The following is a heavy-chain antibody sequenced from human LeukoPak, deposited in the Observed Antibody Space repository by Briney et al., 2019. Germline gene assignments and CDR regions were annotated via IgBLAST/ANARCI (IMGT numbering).Heavy chain of an antibody. D-gene: IGHD5-18*01. CDR3: ASGYSYDLFDY. Sequence: SETLSLTCTVSGGSISSSTYYWGWIRQPPGKGLEWIGSINYSGSTYYNPSLKSRVTISVDTFRNQLSLKLSSVTAADTAVYYCASGYSYDLFDYWGQGTLATVSS. CDR1: GGSISSSTYY. CDR2: INYSGST. J-gene: IGHJ4*02. V-gene: IGHV4-39*07.